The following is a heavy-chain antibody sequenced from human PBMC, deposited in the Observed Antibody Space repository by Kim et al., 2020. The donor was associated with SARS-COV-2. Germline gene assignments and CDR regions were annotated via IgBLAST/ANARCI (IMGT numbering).Heavy chain of an antibody. CDR2: ISSSGSTI. CDR3: ASYYYDGSGYYPYFDY. CDR1: GFTFSDYY. D-gene: IGHD3-22*01. Sequence: GGSLRLSCAASGFTFSDYYMTWIRQAPGKGLEWISYISSSGSTIYYADSVKGRFTISRDNAKNSLYLQMNSLRAEDTAVYYCASYYYDGSGYYPYFDYWGQGTLVTVSS. V-gene: IGHV3-11*01. J-gene: IGHJ4*02.